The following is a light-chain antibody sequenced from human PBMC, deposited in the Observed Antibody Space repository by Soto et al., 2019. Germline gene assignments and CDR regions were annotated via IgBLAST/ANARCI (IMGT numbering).Light chain of an antibody. CDR3: QQYNNWPLT. CDR2: GVS. Sequence: EIVLTQSPATLSVSPGQRAALSCRASQSVSSNLAWFQQRPGQAPRLLMFGVSTRATGVPARFSGSASGTEFTLTISSLQSEDFAVYYCQQYNNWPLTFGQGTKVEIK. J-gene: IGKJ1*01. CDR1: QSVSSN. V-gene: IGKV3-15*01.